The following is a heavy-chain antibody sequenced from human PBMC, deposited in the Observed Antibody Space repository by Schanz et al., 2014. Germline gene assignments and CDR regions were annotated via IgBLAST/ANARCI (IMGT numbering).Heavy chain of an antibody. CDR1: GGTFSSYA. CDR2: IIPILGME. J-gene: IGHJ3*02. D-gene: IGHD3-9*01. V-gene: IGHV1-69*04. Sequence: QVQLVQSGAEVKKPGSSVEVSCKASGGTFSSYAFSWVRQAPGQGLEWMGKIIPILGMENYAQKFQGRVTVTRDTSTTTVYMDLSSLISEDTAVYYCAFDRDDAYDIWGQGTTVTVSS. CDR3: AFDRDDAYDI.